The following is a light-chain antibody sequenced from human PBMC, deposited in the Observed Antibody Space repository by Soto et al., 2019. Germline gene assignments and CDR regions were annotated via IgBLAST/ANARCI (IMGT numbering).Light chain of an antibody. CDR3: LLFRGSPT. CDR2: AAS. J-gene: IGKJ3*01. Sequence: EIVLTQSPGTLSLSPGERATLFCRASQGVSRSYFAWYQQKPGQAPRLLIYAASSRATGVPDRFSGSGSGTDFTLTINRLEPEDCAVYYCLLFRGSPTFGPGSRVHI. V-gene: IGKV3-20*01. CDR1: QGVSRSY.